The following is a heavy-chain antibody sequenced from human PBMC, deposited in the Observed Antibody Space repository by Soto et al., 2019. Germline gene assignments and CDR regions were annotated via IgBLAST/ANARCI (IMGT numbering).Heavy chain of an antibody. V-gene: IGHV4-31*02. CDR1: GASNVSHYH. CDR3: ALALGPTTGLDY. J-gene: IGHJ4*02. D-gene: IGHD1-26*01. Sequence: TLSLTCSVSGASNVSHYHWNCIRQPPGKGLEWMGYIFNSGTTFYNPSLTSRLSISMDTSGNHFSLELRSVTAADTAVYYCALALGPTTGLDYWGQGTLVTVSS. CDR2: IFNSGTT.